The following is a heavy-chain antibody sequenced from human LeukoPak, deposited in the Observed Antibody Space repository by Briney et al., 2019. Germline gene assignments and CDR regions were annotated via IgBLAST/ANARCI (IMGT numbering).Heavy chain of an antibody. CDR1: GFTFDDYG. J-gene: IGHJ4*02. Sequence: GGSLRLSCTASGFTFDDYGMSWVRQAPGKGLEWVSGINWNGGSTGCADSVKGRFTISRDNAKNSLYLQMNSLRAEDTALYYCARVNDSSGYYSAPFDYWGQGTLVTVSS. CDR3: ARVNDSSGYYSAPFDY. V-gene: IGHV3-20*04. D-gene: IGHD3-22*01. CDR2: INWNGGST.